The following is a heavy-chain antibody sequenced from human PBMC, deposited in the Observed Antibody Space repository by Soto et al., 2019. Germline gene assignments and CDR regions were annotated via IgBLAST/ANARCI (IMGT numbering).Heavy chain of an antibody. J-gene: IGHJ6*02. CDR3: TTGSVEGV. D-gene: IGHD2-15*01. CDR1: GFSFSNAW. Sequence: EVQLVASGGGLVKPGGSLRLSCEASGFSFSNAWMNWVRQAPGKGLEWVGRIKRKIDGEATDYAGPVKGRFTVFRDDSKSALYLQMNSLKGDDTAVYYCTTGSVEGVWGQGTTVTVS. CDR2: IKRKIDGEAT. V-gene: IGHV3-15*07.